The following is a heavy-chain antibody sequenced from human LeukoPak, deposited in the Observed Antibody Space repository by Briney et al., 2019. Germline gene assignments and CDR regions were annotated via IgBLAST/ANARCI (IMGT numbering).Heavy chain of an antibody. V-gene: IGHV4-59*08. CDR2: INYSGST. D-gene: IGHD3-3*01. CDR3: ARLLINYDFRSGYSQLFDY. Sequence: NPSETLSLTCTVSGGSISSYYWSWIRQPPGKGLEWIGYINYSGSTNYNPSLKSRVTISVDTSKNQFSLKLSSVTAADTAVYYCARLLINYDFRSGYSQLFDYWGQGTLVTVSS. CDR1: GGSISSYY. J-gene: IGHJ4*02.